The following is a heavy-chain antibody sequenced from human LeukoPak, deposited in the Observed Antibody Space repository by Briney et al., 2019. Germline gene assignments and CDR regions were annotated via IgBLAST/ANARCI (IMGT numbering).Heavy chain of an antibody. CDR2: ISSSSSYI. V-gene: IGHV3-21*01. D-gene: IGHD6-13*01. CDR3: ARDRQQLVDY. CDR1: GFTFSSYS. J-gene: IGHJ4*02. Sequence: GGSRRLSCAASGFTFSSYSMNWVRQAPGKGLEWVSSISSSSSYIYYADSVKGRFTISRDNAKNSLYLQMNSLRAEDTAVYYCARDRQQLVDYWGQGTLVTVSS.